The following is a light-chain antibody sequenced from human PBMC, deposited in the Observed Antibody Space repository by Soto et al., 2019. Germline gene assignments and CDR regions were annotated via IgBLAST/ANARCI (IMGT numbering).Light chain of an antibody. Sequence: QSALPQPASVSGSPGQSITISCTGSSSDIGGYNFVSWFQLHPGKAPKLMIYEVTNRPSGVSNRFSGSKSGNTASLTISGLQAEDEADYFCSSFTNSNTLYVFGTGTKVTVL. CDR1: SSDIGGYNF. CDR3: SSFTNSNTLYV. V-gene: IGLV2-14*01. J-gene: IGLJ1*01. CDR2: EVT.